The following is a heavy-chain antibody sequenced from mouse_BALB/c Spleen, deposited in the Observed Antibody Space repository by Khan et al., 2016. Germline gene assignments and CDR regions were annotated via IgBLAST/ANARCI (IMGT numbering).Heavy chain of an antibody. Sequence: QIQLVQSGPELKKPGETVKISCKASGYTFTNYGMNWVKQAPGKGLKWMGWINTYTGEPTYADDFKGRFAFSLETSASTAYLQINNLKNEDAATSCYARDFGSSYGWLAYWGQGTLVTVSA. CDR1: GYTFTNYG. J-gene: IGHJ3*01. D-gene: IGHD1-1*01. CDR3: ARDFGSSYGWLAY. V-gene: IGHV9-3-1*01. CDR2: INTYTGEP.